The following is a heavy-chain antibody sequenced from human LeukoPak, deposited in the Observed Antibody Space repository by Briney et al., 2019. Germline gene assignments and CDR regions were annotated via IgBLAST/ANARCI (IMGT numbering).Heavy chain of an antibody. Sequence: SETLSLTCAVYGGSFSSSSYYWGWIRQPPGKGLEWIGSIYYSGSTYYNASLKSQVSISIDTSKNQFSLRLTSVTAADTAVYYCARQTGSGLFILPGGQGTLVTVSS. D-gene: IGHD3/OR15-3a*01. J-gene: IGHJ4*02. CDR1: GGSFSSSSYY. CDR2: IYYSGST. CDR3: ARQTGSGLFILP. V-gene: IGHV4-39*01.